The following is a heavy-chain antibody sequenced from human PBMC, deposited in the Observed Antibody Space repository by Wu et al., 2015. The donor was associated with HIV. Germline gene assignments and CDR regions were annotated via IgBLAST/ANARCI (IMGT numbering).Heavy chain of an antibody. CDR1: GYTFIDYY. Sequence: QVQLVQSGAELKKPGASVKVSCKASGYTFIDYYMHWVRQAPGQGLEWMGWINPNSGGTNYAQKFQGRVTMTRDTSISTAYMELSRLRSDDTAVYYCARGTWYYSADAFDIWAKGQWSPSLQ. D-gene: IGHD3-10*01. CDR2: INPNSGGT. CDR3: ARGTWYYSADAFDI. J-gene: IGHJ3*02. V-gene: IGHV1-2*02.